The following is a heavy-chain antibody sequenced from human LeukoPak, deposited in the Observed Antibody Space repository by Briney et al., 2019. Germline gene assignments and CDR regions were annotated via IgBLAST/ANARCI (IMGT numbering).Heavy chain of an antibody. Sequence: PGGSLRLSCEVSGFTFSDHYMSWIRQAPGKRLEWVSYISSGSTYTNYADSVEGRFTISRDNAKNSLYLQMNSLRAEDTAVYYCATHRWGIVGATNWGQGTLVTVSS. CDR1: GFTFSDHY. J-gene: IGHJ4*02. CDR3: ATHRWGIVGATN. CDR2: ISSGSTYT. V-gene: IGHV3-11*03. D-gene: IGHD1-26*01.